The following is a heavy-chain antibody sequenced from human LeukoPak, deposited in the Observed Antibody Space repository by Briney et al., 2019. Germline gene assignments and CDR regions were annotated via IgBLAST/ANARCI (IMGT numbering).Heavy chain of an antibody. CDR3: ARDRSPTTAGTLDS. V-gene: IGHV1-69*06. Sequence: GASVKVSCKASGGSFGSDGVAWVRQAPGQGLEWMGRIIVFFGTAKYAQKFQGRVTITADTSTNTAYMELSHLRFEGTAVYFCARDRSPTTAGTLDSWGQGTLVTVSS. CDR1: GGSFGSDG. D-gene: IGHD5-12*01. J-gene: IGHJ4*02. CDR2: IIVFFGTA.